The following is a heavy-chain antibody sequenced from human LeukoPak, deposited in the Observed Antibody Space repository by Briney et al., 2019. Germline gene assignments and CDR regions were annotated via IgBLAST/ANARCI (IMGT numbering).Heavy chain of an antibody. CDR1: GGSISSSSYY. V-gene: IGHV4-61*02. Sequence: NPSETLSLTCTVSGGSISSSSYYWSWLRQPAGKGLEWIGRIYSSGSTTYNPSLKSRVTMSVDASKNQLSLRLSSVTAADTAVYYCARGKMQLWYWGQGSLVTVSS. D-gene: IGHD5-18*01. CDR3: ARGKMQLWY. J-gene: IGHJ4*02. CDR2: IYSSGST.